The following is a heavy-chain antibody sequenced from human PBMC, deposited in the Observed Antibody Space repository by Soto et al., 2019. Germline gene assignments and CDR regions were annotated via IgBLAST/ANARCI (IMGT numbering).Heavy chain of an antibody. Sequence: EVQLVESGGGLVQPGGSLRLSCAASGFTFSSYWMSWVRQAPGKGLEWVANIKQDGSEKYYVDSVKGRFTISRDNAKNSLYLQMNSLRAEDTAVYYCAREGYYYDSSGLYYYYGMDVWGQGTTVTVSS. CDR1: GFTFSSYW. V-gene: IGHV3-7*03. CDR3: AREGYYYDSSGLYYYYGMDV. J-gene: IGHJ6*02. D-gene: IGHD3-22*01. CDR2: IKQDGSEK.